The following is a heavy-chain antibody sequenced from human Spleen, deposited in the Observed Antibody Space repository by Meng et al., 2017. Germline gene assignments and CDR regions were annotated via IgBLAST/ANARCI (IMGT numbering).Heavy chain of an antibody. Sequence: LHQWGSGLFKPSAPLPLTCFSAGRSFSHYYWSWIRQPPGKGLAWIGEINHSGSTNYNPALESRATISLDTSQNNLSLKLSSVTAADSAVYYCARGPTTMSHDFDYWGQGTLVTVSS. V-gene: IGHV4-34*01. D-gene: IGHD4-11*01. J-gene: IGHJ4*02. CDR3: ARGPTTMSHDFDY. CDR1: GRSFSHYY. CDR2: INHSGST.